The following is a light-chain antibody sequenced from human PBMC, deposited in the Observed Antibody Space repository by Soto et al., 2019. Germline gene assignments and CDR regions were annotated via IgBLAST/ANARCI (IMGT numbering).Light chain of an antibody. J-gene: IGKJ5*01. CDR3: QQYNNWPPLT. CDR1: QGITNR. V-gene: IGKV1-12*01. CDR2: EAS. Sequence: IRMTQSPSSLSASVGDRVTITCRASQGITNRLAWYQQKPGKAPKLLIYEASSLQSGVPSRISGSGSGTDFTLTISSLQSEDFAVYYCQQYNNWPPLTFGQGTRLEIK.